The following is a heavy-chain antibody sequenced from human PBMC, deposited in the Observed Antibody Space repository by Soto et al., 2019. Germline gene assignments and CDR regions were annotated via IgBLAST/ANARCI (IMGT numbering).Heavy chain of an antibody. CDR2: ISAYNGNT. J-gene: IGHJ4*02. Sequence: QVQLVQSGAEVKKPGASVKVSCKASGYTFTSYGISWVRQAPGQGLEWMGWISAYNGNTNYAQKLQGRVTMTTDTSTNKDNKELKRLIYDDTAIYYGAVGYCSGGSCYTFDYWGQGTLVTVYS. V-gene: IGHV1-18*01. CDR1: GYTFTSYG. CDR3: AVGYCSGGSCYTFDY. D-gene: IGHD2-15*01.